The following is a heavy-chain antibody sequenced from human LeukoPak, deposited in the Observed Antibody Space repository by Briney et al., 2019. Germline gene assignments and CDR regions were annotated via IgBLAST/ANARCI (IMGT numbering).Heavy chain of an antibody. CDR2: ISSSSSYT. Sequence: GGSLRLSCAASGFTFSDYYMSWIRQAPGKGLEWVSYISSSSSYTNYADSVKGRFTISRDNAKNSLYLQMNSLRAEDTAVYYCARDRRILWFGEDETGPNWFDPRGQGTLVTVSS. D-gene: IGHD3-10*01. CDR1: GFTFSDYY. J-gene: IGHJ5*02. CDR3: ARDRRILWFGEDETGPNWFDP. V-gene: IGHV3-11*06.